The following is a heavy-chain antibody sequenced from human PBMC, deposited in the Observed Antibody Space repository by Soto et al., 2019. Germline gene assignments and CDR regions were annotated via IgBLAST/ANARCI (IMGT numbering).Heavy chain of an antibody. Sequence: QVQLVESGGGVVQPGRSLRLSCAASGFPFTSYGMHWVREGPDKGLEWVAIISYDGSDKYYADSVKGRFTISRDNSKNTPYLPMNSLRPDDTALYYCVGGQYYFAYRGQATLVILSS. CDR1: GFPFTSYG. J-gene: IGHJ4*02. D-gene: IGHD3-10*01. CDR3: VGGQYYFAY. V-gene: IGHV3-30*03. CDR2: ISYDGSDK.